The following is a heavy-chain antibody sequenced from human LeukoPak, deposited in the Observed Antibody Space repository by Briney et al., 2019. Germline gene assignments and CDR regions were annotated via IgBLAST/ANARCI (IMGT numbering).Heavy chain of an antibody. CDR2: INHSGST. D-gene: IGHD6-13*01. CDR3: ARARTPGIAAAGVETTSYFDY. V-gene: IGHV4-34*01. Sequence: SETLSLTCAVYGGSFSGYYWSWIRQPPGKGLEWIGEINHSGSTNYNPSLKSRVTISVDTSKIQFSLKLSSVTAADTAVYYCARARTPGIAAAGVETTSYFDYWGQGTLVTVSS. J-gene: IGHJ4*02. CDR1: GGSFSGYY.